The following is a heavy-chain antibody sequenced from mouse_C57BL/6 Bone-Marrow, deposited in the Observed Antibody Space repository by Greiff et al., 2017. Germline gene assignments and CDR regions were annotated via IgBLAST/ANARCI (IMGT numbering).Heavy chain of an antibody. CDR1: GFTFRSYG. CDR2: ISSGGSYT. Sequence: EVQLVESGGDLVKPGGSLTLSCAASGFTFRSYGMSWVRQTPDKRLEWVATISSGGSYTYYPDSVKGRFTISRDNAKNTLDLQKSRLKSEDTAIYYGARRSHLLFYYAMDYWGQGTSVTVSS. V-gene: IGHV5-6*01. D-gene: IGHD2-10*01. J-gene: IGHJ4*01. CDR3: ARRSHLLFYYAMDY.